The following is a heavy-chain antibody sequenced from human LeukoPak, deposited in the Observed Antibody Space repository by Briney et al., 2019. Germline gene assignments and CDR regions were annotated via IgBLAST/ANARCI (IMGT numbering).Heavy chain of an antibody. CDR2: INSDGSST. J-gene: IGHJ6*03. CDR1: GFTFRSYW. D-gene: IGHD1-14*01. Sequence: PGGSLILSCAASGFTFRSYWMHWVRQAPGKGLVWVSRINSDGSSTSYADSVEGRYTISRDNAKNMLYLQMHSLRAEDTAVHYCASTGIRHYYYYMDVWGKGTTVTISS. CDR3: ASTGIRHYYYYMDV. V-gene: IGHV3-74*01.